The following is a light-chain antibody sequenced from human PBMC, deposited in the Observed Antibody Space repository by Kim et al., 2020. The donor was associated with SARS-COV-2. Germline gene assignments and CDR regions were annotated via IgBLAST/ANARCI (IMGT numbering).Light chain of an antibody. V-gene: IGLV1-44*01. CDR3: AAWDDSLNGFYV. CDR1: SSNIGSNT. J-gene: IGLJ1*01. Sequence: QGITISGSGGSSNIGSNTVNWYQQLPGTAPKHLIYSNNQRPSGVPDRFSGSKSGTSASLAISGLQSEDEADYYCAAWDDSLNGFYVFGTGTKVTVL. CDR2: SNN.